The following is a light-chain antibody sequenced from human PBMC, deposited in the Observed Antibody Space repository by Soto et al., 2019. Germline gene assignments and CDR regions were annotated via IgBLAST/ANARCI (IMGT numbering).Light chain of an antibody. CDR3: QQLDSFPLT. CDR1: QGISRW. Sequence: DIQMTQSPSSVSASVGYRFTITCRASQGISRWLAWYQKKPGRAPKLLIYAASSLQSGVPVRFSGSGSGTDFTLSISSLEPEDVATYFCQQLDSFPLTFGQGTRLEIK. J-gene: IGKJ5*01. CDR2: AAS. V-gene: IGKV1-12*01.